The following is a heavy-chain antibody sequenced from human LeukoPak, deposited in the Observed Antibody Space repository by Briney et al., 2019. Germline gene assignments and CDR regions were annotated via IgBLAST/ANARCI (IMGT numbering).Heavy chain of an antibody. D-gene: IGHD2-15*01. Sequence: SETLSLTCAVSGYSISSGYYWGWIRQPPGKGLEWIGSIYHSGSTYYNPSLKSRVTISVDTSKNQFSLKLSSVTAAGTAVYYCARHDFVVVVAATPWFDPWGQGTLVTVSS. J-gene: IGHJ5*02. CDR3: ARHDFVVVVAATPWFDP. CDR2: IYHSGST. CDR1: GYSISSGYY. V-gene: IGHV4-38-2*01.